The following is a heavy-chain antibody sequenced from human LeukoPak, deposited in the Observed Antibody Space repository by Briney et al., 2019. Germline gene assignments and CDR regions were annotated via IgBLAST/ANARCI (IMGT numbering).Heavy chain of an antibody. CDR2: ISGSGDST. CDR3: AKDKWNDHFFDY. V-gene: IGHV3-23*01. CDR1: GFTFSSYA. Sequence: AGGSLRLSCAASGFTFSSYAMSWVRRAPGKGLEWLSSISGSGDSTYHADSVKGRFTISRDNSKNTLYLQMNSLRAEDTAVYYCAKDKWNDHFFDYWGQGALVTVSS. D-gene: IGHD1-20*01. J-gene: IGHJ4*02.